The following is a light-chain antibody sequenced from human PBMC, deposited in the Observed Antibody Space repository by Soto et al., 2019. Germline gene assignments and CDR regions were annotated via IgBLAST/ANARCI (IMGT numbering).Light chain of an antibody. J-gene: IGLJ3*02. CDR2: EVT. CDR1: TSDIGTYNY. V-gene: IGLV2-14*01. CDR3: TAYCTSCTGSNTRGWV. Sequence: QSALTQPASVSGSPGQSITISCTGTTSDIGTYNYVSWFQQHPGKAPKLMIYEVTNRPSGVSNRFSGSQSGNTASLTISGLQAEDEADYYCTAYCTSCTGSNTRGWVFGGGTKLTVL.